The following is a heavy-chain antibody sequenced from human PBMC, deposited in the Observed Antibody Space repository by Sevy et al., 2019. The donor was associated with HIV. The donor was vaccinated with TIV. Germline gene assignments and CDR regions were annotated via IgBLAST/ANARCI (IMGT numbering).Heavy chain of an antibody. CDR2: IYHSGST. D-gene: IGHD3-10*01. V-gene: IGHV4-38-2*02. J-gene: IGHJ6*02. CDR1: GYSISSGYY. Sequence: SETLSLTCAVSGYSISSGYYWGWIRQPPGKGLEWIGSIYHSGSTYYNPSLKSRVTISVDTSKNQFSLKLSSVTAADTAGYYCARDAPNPRGPGGGMDVWGQGTTVTVSS. CDR3: ARDAPNPRGPGGGMDV.